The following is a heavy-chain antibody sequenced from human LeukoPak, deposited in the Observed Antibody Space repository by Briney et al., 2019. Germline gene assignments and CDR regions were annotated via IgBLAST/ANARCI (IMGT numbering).Heavy chain of an antibody. Sequence: GGSLRLSCAASGFPFSSYAMSWVRQAPGKGLEWVSAISGSGGSTYYADSVKGRFTISRDNSKNTLYLQMNSLRAEDTAVYYCAKNYYDSSGYYGPNDYWGQGTLVTVSS. CDR3: AKNYYDSSGYYGPNDY. CDR1: GFPFSSYA. CDR2: ISGSGGST. D-gene: IGHD3-22*01. J-gene: IGHJ4*02. V-gene: IGHV3-23*01.